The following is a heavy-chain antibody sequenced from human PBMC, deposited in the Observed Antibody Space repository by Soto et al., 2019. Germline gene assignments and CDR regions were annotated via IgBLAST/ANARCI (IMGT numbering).Heavy chain of an antibody. CDR2: ISYDGSNK. CDR3: AKAPDFCSGYIYGMDV. V-gene: IGHV3-30*18. Sequence: GGSLRLSCAASGFTFSSYGMHWVRQAPGKGLEWVAVISYDGSNKYYADSVKGRFTISRDNSKNTLYLQMNSLRAEDTAVYYCAKAPDFCSGYIYGMDVWGQGTTVTVSS. CDR1: GFTFSSYG. J-gene: IGHJ6*02. D-gene: IGHD3-3*01.